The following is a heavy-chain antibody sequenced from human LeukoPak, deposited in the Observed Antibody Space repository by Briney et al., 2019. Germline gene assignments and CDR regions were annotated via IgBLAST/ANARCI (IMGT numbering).Heavy chain of an antibody. V-gene: IGHV4-4*02. CDR1: GGSISSSNW. J-gene: IGHJ6*04. CDR2: IYHSGST. D-gene: IGHD2-15*01. CDR3: ARAYCSGGSCYIGYYYYGMDV. Sequence: SETLSLTCAVSGGSISSSNWWSWDRQPPGKGLEWIGEIYHSGSTNYNPSLKSRVTISVDKSKNQFSLKLSSVTAADTAVYYCARAYCSGGSCYIGYYYYGMDVWGKGTTVTVSS.